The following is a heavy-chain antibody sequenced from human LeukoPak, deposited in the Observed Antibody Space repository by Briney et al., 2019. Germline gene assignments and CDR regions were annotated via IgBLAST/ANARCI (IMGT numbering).Heavy chain of an antibody. J-gene: IGHJ4*02. CDR3: VRRLMVRGVISY. CDR1: GGSISSSSYY. CDR2: TYYSGCT. V-gene: IGHV4-39*01. D-gene: IGHD3-10*01. Sequence: PSETLSLTCTVSGGSISSSSYYWGWIRQPPGKGLEWIGSTYYSGCTYYNPSLKSRVTISVDTSKNQFSLKLSSVTAADTAVYYCVRRLMVRGVISYWGQGTLVTVSS.